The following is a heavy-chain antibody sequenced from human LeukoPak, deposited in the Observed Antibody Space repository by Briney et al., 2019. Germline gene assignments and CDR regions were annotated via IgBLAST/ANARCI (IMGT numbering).Heavy chain of an antibody. CDR3: AKGRWYSSSTLDY. V-gene: IGHV3-23*01. D-gene: IGHD6-13*01. Sequence: PGGSLGLSCAASGFTFSSYAMSWVRQAPGKELEWVSAISGSGGSTYYADSVKGRFTTSRDNSKNTLYLQMNSLRAEDTAVYYCAKGRWYSSSTLDYWGQGTLVTVS. CDR1: GFTFSSYA. J-gene: IGHJ4*02. CDR2: ISGSGGST.